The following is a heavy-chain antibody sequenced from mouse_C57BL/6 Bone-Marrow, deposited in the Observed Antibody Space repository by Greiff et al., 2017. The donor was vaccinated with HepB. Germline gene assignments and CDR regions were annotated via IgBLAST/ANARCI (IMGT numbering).Heavy chain of an antibody. J-gene: IGHJ3*01. Sequence: EVKLVESGGGLVQPGGSLKLSCAASGFTFSDYYMYWVRQTPEKRLEWVAYISNGGGSTYYPDTVKGRFTISRDNAKNTLYLQMSRLKSDDTAMYYCARPSYDGSSLVWFAYWGQGTLVTVSA. CDR3: ARPSYDGSSLVWFAY. CDR1: GFTFSDYY. D-gene: IGHD1-1*01. CDR2: ISNGGGST. V-gene: IGHV5-12*01.